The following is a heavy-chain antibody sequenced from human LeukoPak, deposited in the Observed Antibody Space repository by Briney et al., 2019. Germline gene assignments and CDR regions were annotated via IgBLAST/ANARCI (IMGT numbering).Heavy chain of an antibody. CDR1: GDSISSRPDFY. CDR2: IYYSGST. V-gene: IGHV4-30-4*01. D-gene: IGHD4-17*01. J-gene: IGHJ4*02. Sequence: SETLSLTCTVSGDSISSRPDFYWSWLRQPPGKGLEWIGYIYYSGSTYYNPSLKSRVTISVDTSKNQFSLKLSSVTAADTAVYYCARDDYGDYGRGGFDYWGQGTLVTVSS. CDR3: ARDDYGDYGRGGFDY.